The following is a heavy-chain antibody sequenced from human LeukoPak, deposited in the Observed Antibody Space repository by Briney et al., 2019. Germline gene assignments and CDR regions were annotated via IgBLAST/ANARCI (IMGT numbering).Heavy chain of an antibody. Sequence: PGGSLRLSCAASVFTFSSYWMHWVRQAPAKGLVWVSRINSDGSSTSYADSVKGRFTISRDNAKNTLYLQMNSLRAEDTAVYYCARSAPATIDYWGQGTLVTVSS. J-gene: IGHJ4*02. CDR1: VFTFSSYW. CDR3: ARSAPATIDY. V-gene: IGHV3-74*01. CDR2: INSDGSST.